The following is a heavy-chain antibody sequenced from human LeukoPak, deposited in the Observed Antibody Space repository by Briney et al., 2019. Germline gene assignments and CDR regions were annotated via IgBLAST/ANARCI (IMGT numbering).Heavy chain of an antibody. V-gene: IGHV4-61*02. Sequence: PSQTLSLTCTVSGGSISSGSYYWSWIRQPAGKGLEWIGRIYTSGSTNYNPSLKSRVTISVDTSKNQFSPKLSSVTAADTAVYYCAREGVCSSTSSTKGYHYMDVWGKGTTVTVSS. CDR1: GGSISSGSYY. CDR2: IYTSGST. J-gene: IGHJ6*03. D-gene: IGHD2-2*01. CDR3: AREGVCSSTSSTKGYHYMDV.